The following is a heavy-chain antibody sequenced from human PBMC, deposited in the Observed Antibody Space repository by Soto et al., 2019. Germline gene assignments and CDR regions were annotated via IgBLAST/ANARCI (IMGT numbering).Heavy chain of an antibody. CDR3: ARAPYDYIWGSYRNWYFDL. D-gene: IGHD3-16*02. V-gene: IGHV4-59*01. CDR2: IYYSGST. J-gene: IGHJ2*01. CDR1: GGSISSYY. Sequence: QVQLQESGPGLVKPSETLSLTCTVSGGSISSYYWSWIRQPPGKGLEWIGYIYYSGSTNYNPSLKSRVTISVDTSKNPFSLKRSSVTAADTAVYYCARAPYDYIWGSYRNWYFDLWGRGTLVTVSS.